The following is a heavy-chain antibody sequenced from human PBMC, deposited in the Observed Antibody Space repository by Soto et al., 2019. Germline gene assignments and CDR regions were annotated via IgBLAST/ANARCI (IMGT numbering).Heavy chain of an antibody. D-gene: IGHD3-22*01. CDR2: IYWNDDK. J-gene: IGHJ4*02. CDR3: AHRPPTPDSSGYYLDY. Sequence: GLDLAWLALIYWNDDKRYSPSLKSRLTITKDTSKNQVVLTMTNMDPVDTATYYCAHRPPTPDSSGYYLDYWGQGTLVTVSS. V-gene: IGHV2-5*01.